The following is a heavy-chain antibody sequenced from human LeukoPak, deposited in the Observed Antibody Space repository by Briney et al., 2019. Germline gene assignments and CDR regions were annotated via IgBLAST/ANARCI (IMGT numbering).Heavy chain of an antibody. V-gene: IGHV4-39*01. Sequence: KPSETLSLTCTVSGGSISSSIYYWGWIRQPPGKGLEWIGSIYYSGSTYYNPSLKSRVTISVDTSKNQFSLKLSSVTAADTAVYYCASTPDYYDSSGYSDYWGQGTLVTVSS. D-gene: IGHD3-22*01. J-gene: IGHJ4*02. CDR1: GGSISSSIYY. CDR3: ASTPDYYDSSGYSDY. CDR2: IYYSGST.